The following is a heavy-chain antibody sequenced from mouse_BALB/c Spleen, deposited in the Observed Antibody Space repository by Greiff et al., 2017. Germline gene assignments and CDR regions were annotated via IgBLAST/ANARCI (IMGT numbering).Heavy chain of an antibody. CDR1: GYTFTDYN. CDR3: ARGDYYGSSYGYYAMDY. J-gene: IGHJ4*01. D-gene: IGHD1-1*01. V-gene: IGHV1S29*02. Sequence: DVQLQESGPELVKPGASVKISCKASGYTFTDYNMHWVKQSHGKSLEWIGYIYPYNGGTGYNQKFKSKATLTVDNSSSTAYMELRSLTSEDSAVYYCARGDYYGSSYGYYAMDYWGQGTSVTVSS. CDR2: IYPYNGGT.